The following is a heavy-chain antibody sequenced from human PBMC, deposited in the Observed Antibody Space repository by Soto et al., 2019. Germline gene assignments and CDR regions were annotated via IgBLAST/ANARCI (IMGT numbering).Heavy chain of an antibody. CDR1: GGSISSSSYY. CDR2: IYYSGST. Sequence: PSETLSLTCTVSGGSISSSSYYWGWIRQPPGKGLEWIGSIYYSGSTYYNPSLKSRVTISVDTSKNQFSLKLSSVTAADTAVYYCASWIYSSRRFDPWGQGTLVTVSS. CDR3: ASWIYSSRRFDP. D-gene: IGHD6-13*01. V-gene: IGHV4-39*01. J-gene: IGHJ5*02.